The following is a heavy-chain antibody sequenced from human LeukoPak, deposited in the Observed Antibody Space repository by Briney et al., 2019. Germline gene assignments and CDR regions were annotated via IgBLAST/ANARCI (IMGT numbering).Heavy chain of an antibody. D-gene: IGHD2-15*01. CDR3: ARANSLVVVVAATVDY. J-gene: IGHJ4*02. V-gene: IGHV3-30-3*01. Sequence: GGSLRPSCAASGFTFSSYAMHWVRQAPGKGLEWVAVTSYDGSNKYYADSVKGRFTISRDNSKNTLYLQMNSLRAEDTAVYYCARANSLVVVVAATVDYWGQGTLVTVSS. CDR1: GFTFSSYA. CDR2: TSYDGSNK.